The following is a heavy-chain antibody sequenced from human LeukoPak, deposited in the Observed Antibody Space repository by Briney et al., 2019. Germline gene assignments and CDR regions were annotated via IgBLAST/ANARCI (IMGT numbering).Heavy chain of an antibody. CDR3: VRGRDYGEN. Sequence: SETLSLTCAVYGGSFSGYYWSWIRQPPGKGLEWIGEINHSGSTYYNPSLKSRVTISVDRSKNQFSLKLSSVTAADTAVYYCVRGRDYGENWGQGTLVTVSS. V-gene: IGHV4-34*01. J-gene: IGHJ4*02. CDR1: GGSFSGYY. CDR2: INHSGST. D-gene: IGHD4-17*01.